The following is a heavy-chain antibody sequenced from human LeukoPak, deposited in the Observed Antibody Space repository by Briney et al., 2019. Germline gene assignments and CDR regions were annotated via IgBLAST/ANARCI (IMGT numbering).Heavy chain of an antibody. D-gene: IGHD1-1*01. V-gene: IGHV3-30*03. Sequence: GGSLRLSCAASGFIFSHYAIHWVRQASGKGLEWVAGTSYDGSNKYYADSVKGRFTISRDNSGNTLSLQMNSLRGEDTAVYYCARDWKFFDYWGQGTLVTVSS. J-gene: IGHJ4*02. CDR2: TSYDGSNK. CDR3: ARDWKFFDY. CDR1: GFIFSHYA.